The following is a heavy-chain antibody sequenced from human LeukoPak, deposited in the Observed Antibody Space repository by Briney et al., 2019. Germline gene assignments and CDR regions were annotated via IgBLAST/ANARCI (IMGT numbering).Heavy chain of an antibody. CDR2: IYYSGTT. Sequence: KPSETLSLTCTVSGGSISVSNNYWGWVRQAPGKGLERIGSIYYSGTTYYNPSLKSRVTISVDTSKDQFSLKLTSVTAADTAVYYCARDRWSYYFDYWGQGALVTVSS. J-gene: IGHJ4*02. CDR3: ARDRWSYYFDY. CDR1: GGSISVSNNY. V-gene: IGHV4-39*02. D-gene: IGHD6-13*01.